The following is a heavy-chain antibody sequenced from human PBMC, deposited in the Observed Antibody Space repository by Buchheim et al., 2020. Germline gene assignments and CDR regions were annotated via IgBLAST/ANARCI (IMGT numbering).Heavy chain of an antibody. V-gene: IGHV3-48*01. J-gene: IGHJ4*02. CDR1: GFTFSSYN. CDR3: ARLVEFQQLRLSAEEY. D-gene: IGHD3-16*02. CDR2: ISSTSDII. Sequence: EVQLVESGGGSVQPGGSLRLSCAASGFTFSSYNMHWVRQAPGKGLEWLSKISSTSDIIYYADSVKGRFTISRDNAKNSLYLQMNTVRAEDTAVYYCARLVEFQQLRLSAEEYWGQGTL.